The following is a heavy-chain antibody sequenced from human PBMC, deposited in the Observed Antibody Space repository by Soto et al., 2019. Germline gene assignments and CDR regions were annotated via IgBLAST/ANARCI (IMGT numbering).Heavy chain of an antibody. V-gene: IGHV1-18*01. J-gene: IGHJ4*02. CDR3: ARGVGDDSVWARYDY. D-gene: IGHD1-26*01. Sequence: ASVKVSCKASGYTFTSYGISWVRQAPGQGLEWMGWISAYNGNTNYAQKFQGRVTMTTDTSTSTAYMELRSLRSDDTAVYYCARGVGDDSVWARYDYWRQGTLVTVSS. CDR1: GYTFTSYG. CDR2: ISAYNGNT.